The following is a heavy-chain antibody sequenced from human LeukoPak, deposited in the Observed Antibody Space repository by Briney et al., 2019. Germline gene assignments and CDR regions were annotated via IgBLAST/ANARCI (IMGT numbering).Heavy chain of an antibody. V-gene: IGHV1-2*06. D-gene: IGHD3-9*01. Sequence: ASVKVSCKPSGYTFTDYYLQWVRQAPGEGFEWMGRINPKTGDTIYAQKFQGRVTMTSDTSISTAFLELTWLTTADTAVYYCAIQGDYDILTGYPFDYWGQGTLVTVSS. J-gene: IGHJ4*02. CDR1: GYTFTDYY. CDR2: INPKTGDT. CDR3: AIQGDYDILTGYPFDY.